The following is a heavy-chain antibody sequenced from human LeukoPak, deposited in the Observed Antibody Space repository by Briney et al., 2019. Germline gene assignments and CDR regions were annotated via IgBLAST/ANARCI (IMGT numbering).Heavy chain of an antibody. CDR2: IYYSGST. CDR3: ARGQIAVATSFDH. Sequence: SETLSLTCTVSGGSISSSSYYWGWIRQPPGKGLEWIGSIYYSGSTYYNPSLKSRVTISVDTSKNQFSLQLNSVTPEDTAVYFCARGQIAVATSFDHWGQGTLVTVSS. CDR1: GGSISSSSYY. V-gene: IGHV4-39*01. J-gene: IGHJ4*02. D-gene: IGHD6-19*01.